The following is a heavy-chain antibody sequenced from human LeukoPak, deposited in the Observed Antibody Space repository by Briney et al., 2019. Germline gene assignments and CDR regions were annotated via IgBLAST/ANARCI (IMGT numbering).Heavy chain of an antibody. D-gene: IGHD3-10*01. CDR3: ARECVRGVIIPCD. J-gene: IGHJ4*02. CDR2: IYYSGST. V-gene: IGHV4-39*02. CDR1: GGSISSSSYY. Sequence: SETLSLTCTVSGGSISSSSYYWGWIRQPPGKGLEWIGSIYYSGSTYYNPSLKSRVTISVDTSKNQFSLKLSSVTAADTAVYYCARECVRGVIIPCDWGQGTLVTVSS.